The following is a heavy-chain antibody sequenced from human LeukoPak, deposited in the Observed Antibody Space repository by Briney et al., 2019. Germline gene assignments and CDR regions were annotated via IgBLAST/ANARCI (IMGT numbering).Heavy chain of an antibody. V-gene: IGHV4-39*07. CDR3: ASNVLLVTGSGDF. D-gene: IGHD2-21*02. CDR1: GGSLSSTTNY. CDR2: IYYRGST. J-gene: IGHJ4*02. Sequence: SETLSFTCNVSGGSLSSTTNYWGWIRQPPGRGLEWIGNIYYRGSTYYNPSLKSRVIISLDTSKNQFSLKLSSVTAADTAVYYCASNVLLVTGSGDFWGQGTLVTVSS.